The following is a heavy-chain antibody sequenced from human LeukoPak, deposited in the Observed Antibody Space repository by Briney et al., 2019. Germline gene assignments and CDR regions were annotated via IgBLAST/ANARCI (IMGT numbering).Heavy chain of an antibody. J-gene: IGHJ6*03. V-gene: IGHV3-33*06. CDR2: IWYDGSNK. CDR3: AKDGIAAALSYMDV. CDR1: GFTFSSYG. D-gene: IGHD6-13*01. Sequence: GGSLRLSCAASGFTFSSYGMHWVRQAPGKGLEWVAVIWYDGSNKYYADSVKGRFTISGDNSKNTLYLQMNSLRAEDTAVYYCAKDGIAAALSYMDVWGKGTTVTVSS.